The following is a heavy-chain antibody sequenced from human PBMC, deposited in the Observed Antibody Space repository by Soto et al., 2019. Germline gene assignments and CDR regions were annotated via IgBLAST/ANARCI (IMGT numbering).Heavy chain of an antibody. J-gene: IGHJ4*02. CDR2: SSADNGNT. CDR3: ARDTDCTSGACYIGY. V-gene: IGHV1-18*01. CDR1: GYTFTSFG. D-gene: IGHD2-8*01. Sequence: QVQLVQSGTEVKKPGASVKVSCKASGYTFTSFGISWVRQAPGQGLEWMGWSSADNGNTKYAQNLQGRVTMTTDTSTSTAYRELRSLRSDDTAVYYCARDTDCTSGACYIGYWGQGTLVTVSS.